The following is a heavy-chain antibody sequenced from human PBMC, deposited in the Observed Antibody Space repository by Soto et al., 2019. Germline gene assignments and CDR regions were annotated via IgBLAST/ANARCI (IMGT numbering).Heavy chain of an antibody. V-gene: IGHV3-48*02. D-gene: IGHD6-13*01. J-gene: IGHJ3*02. CDR2: ISSSSSTI. CDR3: ASASRVIAAVGDAFDI. Sequence: GESLKISCAASGFTFSSYSMNWVRQAPGKGLEWVSYISSSSSTIYYADSVKGRFTISRDNAKNSLYLQMSSLRDEDTAVYYCASASRVIAAVGDAFDIWGEGTMVTVSS. CDR1: GFTFSSYS.